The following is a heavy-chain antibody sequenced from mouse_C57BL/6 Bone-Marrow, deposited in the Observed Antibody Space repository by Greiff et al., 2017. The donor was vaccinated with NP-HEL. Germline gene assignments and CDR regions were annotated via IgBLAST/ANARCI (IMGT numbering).Heavy chain of an antibody. CDR3: ARDGYYPYAMDY. Sequence: QVQPQQPGAELVRPGSSVKLSCKASGYTFTSYWMHWVKQRPIQGLEWIGNIDPSDSETHYNQKFKDKATLIVDKSSSTAYMQLSSLTSEDSAVYYCARDGYYPYAMDYWGQGTSVTVSS. J-gene: IGHJ4*01. D-gene: IGHD2-3*01. CDR2: IDPSDSET. V-gene: IGHV1-52*01. CDR1: GYTFTSYW.